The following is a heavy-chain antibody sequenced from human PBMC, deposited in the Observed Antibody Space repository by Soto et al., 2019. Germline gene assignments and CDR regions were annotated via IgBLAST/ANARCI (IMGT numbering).Heavy chain of an antibody. CDR1: GDSISNNY. CDR2: IYYSGGT. CDR3: ARSPGGWFDP. V-gene: IGHV4-59*01. Sequence: ASETLSLTCTVSGDSISNNYWNWIRQPPGKGLEWIGYIYYSGGTNYNPSLKSRVTISVDTSKNQFSMKLSSVSAADTAVYYCARSPGGWFDPWGQGTLVTVSS. J-gene: IGHJ5*02.